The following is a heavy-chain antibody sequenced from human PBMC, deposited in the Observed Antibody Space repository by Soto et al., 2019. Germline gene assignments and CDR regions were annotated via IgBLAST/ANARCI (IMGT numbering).Heavy chain of an antibody. J-gene: IGHJ3*02. V-gene: IGHV1-8*01. CDR3: ARGIKGLPPSAFDI. D-gene: IGHD5-12*01. CDR2: LNPNTDKT. Sequence: ASVKVSCKASGYTFSNYDINWVRQATGQGLEWMGWLNPNTDKTGSAQKFQGRVTMARNTSISTAYLELSGLRSDDTAVYYCARGIKGLPPSAFDIWGQGTRVTVSS. CDR1: GYTFSNYD.